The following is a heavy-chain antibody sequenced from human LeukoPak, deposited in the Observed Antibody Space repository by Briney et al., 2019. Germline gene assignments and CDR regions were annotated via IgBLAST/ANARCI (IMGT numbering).Heavy chain of an antibody. V-gene: IGHV1-2*02. Sequence: AAVKVSCKASRYTFTGYYRHWVGQAPGQGREWMGWINPNSCVTDYAQNFQGRVTMTRDTSTSTVYMELSSLRSEDTAVYYCARESGGIPWFGESRRLNWLDPWGQGTLVTVSS. CDR3: ARESGGIPWFGESRRLNWLDP. CDR1: RYTFTGYY. J-gene: IGHJ5*02. CDR2: INPNSCVT. D-gene: IGHD3-10*01.